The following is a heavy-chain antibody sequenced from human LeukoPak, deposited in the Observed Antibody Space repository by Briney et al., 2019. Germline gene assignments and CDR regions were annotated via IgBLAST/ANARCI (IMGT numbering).Heavy chain of an antibody. J-gene: IGHJ4*02. CDR3: AREGRWGMKYYFDF. CDR2: IYHTGST. D-gene: IGHD4-23*01. CDR1: GGSLSSHY. V-gene: IGHV4-59*11. Sequence: PSETLSLTCNVSGGSLSSHYWSWVRRSPEKGLEWMGQIYHTGSTHYNPSLRGRFAISVDTSNNKFFLNVESVTAADTAVYYCAREGRWGMKYYFDFWGQGTLVIVSS.